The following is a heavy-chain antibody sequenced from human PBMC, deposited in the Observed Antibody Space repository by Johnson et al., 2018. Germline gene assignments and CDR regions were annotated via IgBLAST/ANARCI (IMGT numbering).Heavy chain of an antibody. CDR1: GGSFSGYY. Sequence: QVQLQQWGAGLLKPSETLSLTCAVYGGSFSGYYWSWIRQPPGKGLEWIGEINHSGSTNYNPSLKSRVTISVDTSKNQFSLKRSSVTAADTAVYYCARGGDDDYYYMDVWGKGTTVTVSS. CDR2: INHSGST. J-gene: IGHJ6*03. D-gene: IGHD3-16*01. CDR3: ARGGDDDYYYMDV. V-gene: IGHV4-34*01.